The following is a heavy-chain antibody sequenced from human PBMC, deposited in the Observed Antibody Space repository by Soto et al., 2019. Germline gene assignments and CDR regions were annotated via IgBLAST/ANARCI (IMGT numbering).Heavy chain of an antibody. Sequence: GGSLRLSCAASGFTFSSYGMHWVRQAPGKGLEWVAVIWYDGSNKYYADSVKGRFTISRDNSKNTLYLQMNSLRAEDTAVYYCARSQDSDILTGSTYYGMDVWGQGTTVTVSS. CDR2: IWYDGSNK. CDR3: ARSQDSDILTGSTYYGMDV. J-gene: IGHJ6*02. CDR1: GFTFSSYG. D-gene: IGHD3-9*01. V-gene: IGHV3-33*01.